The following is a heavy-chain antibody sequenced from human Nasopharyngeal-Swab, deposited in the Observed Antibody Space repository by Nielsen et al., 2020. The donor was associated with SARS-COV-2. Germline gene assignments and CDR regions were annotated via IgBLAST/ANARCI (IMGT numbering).Heavy chain of an antibody. D-gene: IGHD3-3*01. CDR2: INHSGST. V-gene: IGHV4-34*01. CDR3: ARGHLLDDFWSGYYIYKTYYYYGMDV. J-gene: IGHJ6*02. Sequence: RQAPGKGLEWIGEINHSGSTNYNPSLKSRVTISVDTSKNQFSLKLSSVTAADTAVYYRARGHLLDDFWSGYYIYKTYYYYGMDVWGQGTTVTVSS.